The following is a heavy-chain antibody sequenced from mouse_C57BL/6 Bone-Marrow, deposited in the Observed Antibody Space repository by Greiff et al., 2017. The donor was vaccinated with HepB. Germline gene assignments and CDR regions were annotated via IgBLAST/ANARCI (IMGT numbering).Heavy chain of an antibody. Sequence: VQLKESGPGLVKPSQSLSLTCSVTGYSITSGYYWNWIRQFPGNKLEWMGYISYDGSNNYNPSLKNRISITRDTSKNQFFLKLNSVTTEDTATYYCASIYYDYDVEAMDYWGQGTSVTVSS. CDR1: GYSITSGYY. CDR3: ASIYYDYDVEAMDY. CDR2: ISYDGSN. D-gene: IGHD2-4*01. J-gene: IGHJ4*01. V-gene: IGHV3-6*01.